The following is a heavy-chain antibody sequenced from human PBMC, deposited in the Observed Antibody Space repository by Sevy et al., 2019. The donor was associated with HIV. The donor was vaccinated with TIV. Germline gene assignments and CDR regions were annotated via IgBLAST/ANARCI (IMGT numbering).Heavy chain of an antibody. J-gene: IGHJ6*02. D-gene: IGHD3-10*01. CDR2: ISYEGRNK. V-gene: IGHV3-30*04. CDR3: SRELGRSDAGLFVFYYYGMDV. Sequence: GGCLRLSCAASGFTLSRYAMHCVRQAPGKGLEWVALISYEGRNKFYADSVKGRFTISKDNSENRLYLQMNSLRPEDEAVYYCSRELGRSDAGLFVFYYYGMDVWGQGTLVTVSS. CDR1: GFTLSRYA.